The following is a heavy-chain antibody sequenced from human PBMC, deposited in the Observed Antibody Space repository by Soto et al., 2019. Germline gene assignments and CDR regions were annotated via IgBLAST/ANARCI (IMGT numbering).Heavy chain of an antibody. Sequence: QVQLVQSGAEVKKPGASVKVSCKASGYTFTSYGISWVRQAPGQGLEWMGWISAYNGNKNYAQKLQGRVTMTTDTSTSTAYMELRSLRSDDTAVYYCARNHYYDSSGYYYYFDYWGQGTLVTVSS. CDR2: ISAYNGNK. CDR3: ARNHYYDSSGYYYYFDY. J-gene: IGHJ4*02. CDR1: GYTFTSYG. D-gene: IGHD3-22*01. V-gene: IGHV1-18*04.